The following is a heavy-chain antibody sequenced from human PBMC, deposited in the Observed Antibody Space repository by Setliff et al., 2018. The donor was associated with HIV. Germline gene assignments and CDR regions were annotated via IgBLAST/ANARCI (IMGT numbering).Heavy chain of an antibody. CDR1: GDSINSGGYH. V-gene: IGHV4-31*03. Sequence: PSETLSLTCTVSGDSINSGGYHWTWIRQHPGKGLEWIGYISYIGYTYYNPALKSRLTISLYTSKNQFSLKLCSVTAADTAVYYCARELRRFATSYTAPRNWFDPWGQGTLVTVSS. CDR2: ISYIGYT. D-gene: IGHD1-26*01. J-gene: IGHJ5*02. CDR3: ARELRRFATSYTAPRNWFDP.